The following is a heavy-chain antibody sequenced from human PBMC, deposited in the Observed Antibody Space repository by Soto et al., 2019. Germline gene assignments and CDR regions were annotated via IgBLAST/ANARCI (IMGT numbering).Heavy chain of an antibody. J-gene: IGHJ3*01. V-gene: IGHV1-69*02. Sequence: QVQLVQSGAEVRKPGSSVKVSCKASGVTFSSYTISWVRQAPGQGLEWMGRIIPVLGVANYAPKLQGRLTIIADEPTSTVYMDLSSLRSEDKAMYYERWLINGDSDVSDFWGQGTFITVSS. CDR2: IIPVLGVA. D-gene: IGHD5-12*01. CDR1: GVTFSSYT. CDR3: RWLINGDSDVSDF.